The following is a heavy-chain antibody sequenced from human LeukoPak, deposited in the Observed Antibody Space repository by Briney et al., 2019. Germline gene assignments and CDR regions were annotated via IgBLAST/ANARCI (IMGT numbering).Heavy chain of an antibody. J-gene: IGHJ4*02. V-gene: IGHV3-30-3*01. CDR2: ISYDGSNK. CDR3: ARGPGSSSYYFDY. Sequence: WRSLRLSCAASGFTFSSYAMHWVRQAPGQGLGWVGVISYDGSNKYYADSVKGRFTISRDNSKNMLYLQMNSLRAEDTAVYYCARGPGSSSYYFDYWGQGTLVTVSS. CDR1: GFTFSSYA. D-gene: IGHD6-13*01.